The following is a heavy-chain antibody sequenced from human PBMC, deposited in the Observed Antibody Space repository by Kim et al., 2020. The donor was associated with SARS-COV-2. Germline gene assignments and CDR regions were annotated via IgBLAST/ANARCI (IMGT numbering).Heavy chain of an antibody. J-gene: IGHJ5*02. CDR1: GYTFTSYA. CDR3: ARVAVTSWIPSFGVVISQENWFDP. CDR2: INAGNGNT. D-gene: IGHD3-3*01. V-gene: IGHV1-3*01. Sequence: ASVKVSCKASGYTFTSYAMHWVRQAPGQRLEWMGWINAGNGNTKYSQKFQGRVTITRDTSASTAYMELSSLRSEDTAVYYCARVAVTSWIPSFGVVISQENWFDPWGQGTLVTVSS.